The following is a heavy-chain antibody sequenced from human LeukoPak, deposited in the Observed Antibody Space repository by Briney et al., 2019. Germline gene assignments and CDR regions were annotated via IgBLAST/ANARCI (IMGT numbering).Heavy chain of an antibody. CDR2: ISGGGDFI. Sequence: GGSLRLSCAASGFTFSSYAMSWVRQAPGKGLEWVSAISGGGDFIYYADSVKGRFTISRDNSKNTLYLQMSSLRAEDTAVYYCANSSWSLFDYWGQGTLVTVSS. D-gene: IGHD6-13*01. J-gene: IGHJ4*02. CDR3: ANSSWSLFDY. CDR1: GFTFSSYA. V-gene: IGHV3-23*01.